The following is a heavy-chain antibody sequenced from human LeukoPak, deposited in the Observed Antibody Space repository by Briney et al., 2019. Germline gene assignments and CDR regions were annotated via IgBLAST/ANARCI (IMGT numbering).Heavy chain of an antibody. CDR1: GFTFSDYW. J-gene: IGHJ3*02. CDR3: ARSSHYDILTGYSEEDAFDI. D-gene: IGHD3-9*01. CDR2: IYSGGST. Sequence: PGGSLRLSCAASGFTFSDYWMSWVRQAPGKGLEWVSVIYSGGSTDYADSVKGRFTISRDTSKNTLYLQMNSLRVEDTAVYYCARSSHYDILTGYSEEDAFDIWGQGTMVTVSS. V-gene: IGHV3-53*01.